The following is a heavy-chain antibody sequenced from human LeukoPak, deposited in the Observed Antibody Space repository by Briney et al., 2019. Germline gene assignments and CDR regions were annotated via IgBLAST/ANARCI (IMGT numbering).Heavy chain of an antibody. CDR2: IKSKTDGGTT. CDR3: TSTPHDGATGYYFDY. V-gene: IGHV3-15*01. Sequence: GGSLRLSCAASGFTFSNAWMSWVRQAPGKGLEWVGRIKSKTDGGTTDYAAPVKGRFTISRDDSKNTLYLQMNSLKTEDTAVYYCTSTPHDGATGYYFDYWGQGTLVTVSS. J-gene: IGHJ4*02. CDR1: GFTFSNAW. D-gene: IGHD5-12*01.